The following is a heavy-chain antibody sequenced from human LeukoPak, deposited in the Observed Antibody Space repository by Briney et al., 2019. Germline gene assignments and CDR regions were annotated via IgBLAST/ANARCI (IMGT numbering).Heavy chain of an antibody. D-gene: IGHD5-24*01. V-gene: IGHV4-59*11. Sequence: PSETLSLTCTVSGGSISSHYWSWIRQPPGKGLEWIGYIYYSGSTNYNPSLKSRVTMSVDTSKNQFSLKLSSVTAADTAVYYCARVWDGYNFDYWGQGTLVTVSS. CDR2: IYYSGST. CDR1: GGSISSHY. J-gene: IGHJ4*02. CDR3: ARVWDGYNFDY.